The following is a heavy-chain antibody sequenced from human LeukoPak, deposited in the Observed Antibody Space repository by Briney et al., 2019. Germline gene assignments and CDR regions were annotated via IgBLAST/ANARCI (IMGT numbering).Heavy chain of an antibody. CDR3: ARDTGYSNYESYYYYGMDV. D-gene: IGHD4-11*01. CDR1: GFTFSSYW. CDR2: IKQDGSEK. Sequence: PGGSLRLSCAASGFTFSSYWMSWVRQAPGKGLEWVANIKQDGSEKYYVDSVKGRFTIPRDNAKNSLYLQMNSLRAEDTAVYYCARDTGYSNYESYYYYGMDVWGQGTTVTVSS. J-gene: IGHJ6*02. V-gene: IGHV3-7*01.